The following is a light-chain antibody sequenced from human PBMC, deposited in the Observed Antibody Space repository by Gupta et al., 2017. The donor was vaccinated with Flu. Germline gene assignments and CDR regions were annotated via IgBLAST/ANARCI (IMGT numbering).Light chain of an antibody. Sequence: QSVLTQPPSVSATPGQRVTISCSGSRSNIGINTVNWYQQLPGTAPKLLVYQNDKRPSGVPDRFSGSKSGTSASLAISXLXPEDEAXYFCAAWDDSLSGFYVFGSGTKVTVL. J-gene: IGLJ1*01. CDR2: QND. CDR1: RSNIGINT. V-gene: IGLV1-44*01. CDR3: AAWDDSLSGFYV.